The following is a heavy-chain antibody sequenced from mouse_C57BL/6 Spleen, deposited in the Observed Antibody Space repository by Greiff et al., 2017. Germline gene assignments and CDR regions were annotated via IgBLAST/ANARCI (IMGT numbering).Heavy chain of an antibody. J-gene: IGHJ1*03. Sequence: VQLQQSGAELVRPGSSVKLSCKASGYTFTSYWMHWVKQRPIQGLEWIGNIDPSDSETHYNQKFKDKATLTVDKSSSTAYMQLSSLTSEDSAVYYCASTVAPYWYFDVWGTGTTVTVSS. D-gene: IGHD1-1*01. CDR3: ASTVAPYWYFDV. CDR2: IDPSDSET. CDR1: GYTFTSYW. V-gene: IGHV1-52*01.